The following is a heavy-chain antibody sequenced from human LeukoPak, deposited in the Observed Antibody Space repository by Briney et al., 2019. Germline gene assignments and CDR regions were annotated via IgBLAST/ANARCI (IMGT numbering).Heavy chain of an antibody. Sequence: SETLPLTCTVSGGSISSFYWSWIRQPPGKGLEWIGFISYSGSTNYNPSLRGRVTISVDTSKNQFSLKLSSVTAADTAVYYCAREYYGGNSVNWGQGTLVTVSS. CDR2: ISYSGST. J-gene: IGHJ4*02. V-gene: IGHV4-59*13. CDR3: AREYYGGNSVN. D-gene: IGHD4-23*01. CDR1: GGSISSFY.